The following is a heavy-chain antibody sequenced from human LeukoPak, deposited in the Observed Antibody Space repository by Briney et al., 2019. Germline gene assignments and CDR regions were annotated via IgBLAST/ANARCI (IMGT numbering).Heavy chain of an antibody. CDR2: IRYDGSAK. V-gene: IGHV3-30*02. Sequence: GGSLRLSFAASGFTFSSYGMHWVRQAPGKGLEWVAFIRYDGSAKYYADSVKGRFTISRDKSKNTVYMEMNSLRAADTAVYYCAKVDFDYWGQGTLVTVSS. CDR3: AKVDFDY. J-gene: IGHJ4*02. CDR1: GFTFSSYG.